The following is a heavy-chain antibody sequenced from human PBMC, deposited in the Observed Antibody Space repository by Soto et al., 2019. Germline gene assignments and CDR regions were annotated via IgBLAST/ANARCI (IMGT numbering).Heavy chain of an antibody. J-gene: IGHJ6*02. Sequence: QVQLVESGGGVVQPGRSLRLSCAVSGFTFDSYPMHWVRQAPGKGLEWVAVVSYDGTKEYYADSVKGRFTISRDNSKSTPSLQMNSLRADDTAVYYCARAEYSSSWSPYYYYYGMDVWGQGTTVTVSS. CDR3: ARAEYSSSWSPYYYYYGMDV. V-gene: IGHV3-30*14. CDR2: VSYDGTKE. D-gene: IGHD6-13*01. CDR1: GFTFDSYP.